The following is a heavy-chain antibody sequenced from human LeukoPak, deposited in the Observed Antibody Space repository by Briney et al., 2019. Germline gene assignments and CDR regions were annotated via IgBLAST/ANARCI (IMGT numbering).Heavy chain of an antibody. CDR2: IYYSGST. V-gene: IGHV4-59*01. J-gene: IGHJ5*02. Sequence: SETLSLTCTVSGGSISSYYWSWIRQPPGKGLEWIGYIYYSGSTNYNPSLKSRVTISVDTSKNQFSLKLSSVTAADTAEYYCARAIGGNWFDPWGQGTLVTVSS. D-gene: IGHD2-21*01. CDR1: GGSISSYY. CDR3: ARAIGGNWFDP.